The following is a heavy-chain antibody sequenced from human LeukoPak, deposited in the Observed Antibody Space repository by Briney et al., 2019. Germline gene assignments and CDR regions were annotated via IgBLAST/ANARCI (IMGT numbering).Heavy chain of an antibody. CDR1: GYTFTGYY. V-gene: IGHV1-8*02. CDR3: ARGRGDP. J-gene: IGHJ4*02. CDR2: INPNSGNT. Sequence: GASVKVSCKASGYTFTGYYMHWVRQAPGQGLEWMGWINPNSGNTGYAQKFQGRVTMTRNTSISTAYMELSSLRSEDTAVYYCARGRGDPWGQGTLVTVSS. D-gene: IGHD3-10*01.